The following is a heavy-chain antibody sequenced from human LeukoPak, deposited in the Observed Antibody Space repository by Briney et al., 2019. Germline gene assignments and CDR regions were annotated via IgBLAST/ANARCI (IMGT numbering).Heavy chain of an antibody. CDR3: ARDGAPYSSGWFDP. D-gene: IGHD6-19*01. CDR2: IYYSGST. CDR1: GGSISSSSYH. J-gene: IGHJ5*02. V-gene: IGHV4-39*07. Sequence: SETLSLTCTVSGGSISSSSYHWGWIRQPPGKGLEWIGSIYYSGSTYYNPSLKSRVTISVDTSKNQFSLKLSSVTAADTAVYYCARDGAPYSSGWFDPWGQGTLVTVSS.